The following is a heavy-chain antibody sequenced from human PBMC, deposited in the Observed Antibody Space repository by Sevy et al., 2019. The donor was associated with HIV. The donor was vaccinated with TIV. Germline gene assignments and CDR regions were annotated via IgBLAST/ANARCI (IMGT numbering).Heavy chain of an antibody. D-gene: IGHD4-17*01. J-gene: IGHJ6*02. CDR1: GFSFRSYW. CDR2: IYQDGSEK. V-gene: IGHV3-7*01. Sequence: GGSLRLSCADSGFSFRSYWMTWVRQAPGKGLEWVASIYQDGSEKYYMDSVKGRFTVSRDNAKNSLFLQMNSLRVEDTAVYYCAREGSYGDYMLSYYYGMDVWGQGTTVTVSS. CDR3: AREGSYGDYMLSYYYGMDV.